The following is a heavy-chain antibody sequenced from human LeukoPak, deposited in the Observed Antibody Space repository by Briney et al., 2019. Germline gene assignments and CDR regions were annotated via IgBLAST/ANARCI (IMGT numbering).Heavy chain of an antibody. CDR1: GFTFSSYW. V-gene: IGHV3-74*01. J-gene: IGHJ6*03. CDR3: AKNAGDGGYYYYLDV. D-gene: IGHD3-16*01. Sequence: GGSLRLSCAASGFTFSSYWMHWVRQAPGKGLVWVSRVNTDGSSTTYADSVKGRFTISRDNAKNTLFLQLNSLRAEDTAIYFCAKNAGDGGYYYYLDVWGEGTPVTVSS. CDR2: VNTDGSST.